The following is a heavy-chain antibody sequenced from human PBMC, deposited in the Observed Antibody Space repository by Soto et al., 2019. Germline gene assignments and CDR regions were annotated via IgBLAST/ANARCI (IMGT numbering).Heavy chain of an antibody. V-gene: IGHV3-9*01. CDR3: DRHLSVRGPCDH. J-gene: IGHJ4*02. CDR2: ITWNSDDI. Sequence: DARLVESGGGLVQPGRSLRLSCDASGFIFDDYAMHWVRQAPGTGLEWVSSITWNSDDIAYADSVKGRFTISRDNAKKSLYLHMNSLRTEDTAFYFCDRHLSVRGPCDHWGQGTLVTVSS. CDR1: GFIFDDYA. D-gene: IGHD5-12*01.